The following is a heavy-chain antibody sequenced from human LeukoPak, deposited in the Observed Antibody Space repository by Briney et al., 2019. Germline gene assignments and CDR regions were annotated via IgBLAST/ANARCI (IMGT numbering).Heavy chain of an antibody. CDR3: ARHSDYGDNPSDAFDI. V-gene: IGHV4-59*08. D-gene: IGHD4-17*01. J-gene: IGHJ3*02. CDR1: GGSIRSYY. Sequence: PSETLSLTCTVSGGSIRSYYWTWIRQPPGKGLEGIGYIYYSGSTNYNPSLKSRGTISIDTSKNHFSLNLSSVTAADTAVYYCARHSDYGDNPSDAFDIWGQGTMVTVSS. CDR2: IYYSGST.